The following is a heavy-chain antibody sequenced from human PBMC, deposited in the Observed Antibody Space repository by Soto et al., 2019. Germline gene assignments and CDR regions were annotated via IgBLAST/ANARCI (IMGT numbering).Heavy chain of an antibody. CDR3: AKPFMITFGGVIVISYFDY. J-gene: IGHJ4*02. CDR2: TSGSGGST. D-gene: IGHD3-16*02. CDR1: GFTFSSYA. Sequence: GGSLRLSCAASGFTFSSYAMSWVRQAPGKGLEWVSATSGSGGSTYYADSVKGRFTISRDNSKNTLYLQMNSLRAEDTAVYYCAKPFMITFGGVIVISYFDYWGQGTLVTVSS. V-gene: IGHV3-23*01.